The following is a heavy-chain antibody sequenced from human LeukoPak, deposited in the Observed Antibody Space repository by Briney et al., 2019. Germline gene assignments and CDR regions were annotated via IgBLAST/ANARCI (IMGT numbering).Heavy chain of an antibody. J-gene: IGHJ4*02. CDR1: GFTFSSYA. CDR2: LSASGGLT. CDR3: AKGGSSYSEMDY. D-gene: IGHD4-11*01. Sequence: GGSLRLSCAASGFTFSSYAMSWVRQARGEGLEWVSGLSASGGLTYYADSVKGRFTISRDNSKNTLYLQMNSLRADDTAVYYCAKGGSSYSEMDYWGQGTLVTVSS. V-gene: IGHV3-23*01.